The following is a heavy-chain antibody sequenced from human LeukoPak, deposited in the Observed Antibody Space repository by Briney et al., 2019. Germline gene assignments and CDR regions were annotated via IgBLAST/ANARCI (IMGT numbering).Heavy chain of an antibody. J-gene: IGHJ5*01. CDR2: IYPGDSET. CDR3: ARRSIGVFDS. CDR1: GYSFTNYW. D-gene: IGHD3-22*01. Sequence: PGEPLKISCEGSGYSFTNYWIGWVRQMPGKGLQWMGIIYPGDSETKYSPSFQGQVILSADKSISTAYLQLSSLKASDTAIYYCARRSIGVFDSWGQGTLVTVSS. V-gene: IGHV5-51*01.